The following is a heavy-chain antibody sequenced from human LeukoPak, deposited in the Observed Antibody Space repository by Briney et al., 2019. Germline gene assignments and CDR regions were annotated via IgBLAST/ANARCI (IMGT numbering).Heavy chain of an antibody. V-gene: IGHV1-69*05. D-gene: IGHD5-18*01. CDR3: ARDRGGYSYGYYYYYYMDV. J-gene: IGHJ6*03. Sequence: SVKVSCKASGGTFSSYAVSWVRQAPGQGLEWMGGIIPIFGTANYAQKFQGRVTITTDESTSTAYMELSSLRSEDTAVYYCARDRGGYSYGYYYYYYMDVWGKGTTVTVSS. CDR2: IIPIFGTA. CDR1: GGTFSSYA.